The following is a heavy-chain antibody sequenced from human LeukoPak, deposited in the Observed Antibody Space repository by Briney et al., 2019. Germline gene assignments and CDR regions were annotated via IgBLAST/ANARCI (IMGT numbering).Heavy chain of an antibody. Sequence: ASVKVSCKASGYIXSSYGISWVRQAPGQGLEWMGWISVYNGNTNYAQKLQGRVTMTIDTSTSTAYMELRSLRSDDTAVYYCARLSGYDEYPDYWGQGTLVTVSS. CDR1: GYIXSSYG. CDR3: ARLSGYDEYPDY. V-gene: IGHV1-18*01. J-gene: IGHJ4*02. D-gene: IGHD6-13*01. CDR2: ISVYNGNT.